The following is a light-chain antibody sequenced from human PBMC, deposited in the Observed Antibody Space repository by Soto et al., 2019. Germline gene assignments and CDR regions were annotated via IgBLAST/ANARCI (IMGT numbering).Light chain of an antibody. Sequence: EIVMSQSPATLSVSPGERATLSCGASQSVSSNLAWYQQKPGQAPRLPIYGASTRATGIPARFSGSGSGTEFTLTISSLQSEDFAVYYCQQYNNWPRTFGQGTKVDIK. CDR3: QQYNNWPRT. J-gene: IGKJ1*01. CDR1: QSVSSN. V-gene: IGKV3-15*01. CDR2: GAS.